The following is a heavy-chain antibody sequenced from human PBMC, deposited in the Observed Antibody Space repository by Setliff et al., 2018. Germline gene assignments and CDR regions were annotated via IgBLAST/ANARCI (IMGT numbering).Heavy chain of an antibody. CDR3: ARSGGIGNYNWDV. CDR2: IKQDESEK. Sequence: GGSLRLSCAASGFTFTNYWINWVRQAPGKGLEWVANIKQDESEKHYVGSVKGRFTISRDNARNSVYLQMNSLRAEDAAVYYCARSGGIGNYNWDVWGKGTTVTVSS. J-gene: IGHJ6*03. D-gene: IGHD3-16*01. CDR1: GFTFTNYW. V-gene: IGHV3-7*01.